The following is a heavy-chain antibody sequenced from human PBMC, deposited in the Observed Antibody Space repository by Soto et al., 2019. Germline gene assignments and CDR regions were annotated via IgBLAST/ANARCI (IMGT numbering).Heavy chain of an antibody. D-gene: IGHD3-10*01. CDR1: GYIFTSYW. J-gene: IGHJ6*02. CDR3: ARRVPSGSGADYYGMDV. CDR2: IYPGDSDT. V-gene: IGHV5-51*01. Sequence: GESLKISCKGSGYIFTSYWIAWVRQMPGKGLEWMGIIYPGDSDTIYSPSFQGQVTFSVDKSISTVYLQWTTLKASDTAIYYCARRVPSGSGADYYGMDVWGQGTTVTVSS.